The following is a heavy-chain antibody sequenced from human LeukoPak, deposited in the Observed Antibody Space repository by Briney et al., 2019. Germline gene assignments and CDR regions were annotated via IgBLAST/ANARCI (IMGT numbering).Heavy chain of an antibody. D-gene: IGHD6-13*01. CDR1: GYTFTSYY. V-gene: IGHV1-2*02. J-gene: IGHJ6*03. CDR2: INPNSGGT. CDR3: ARDSFASSWYHLSYYYYYMDV. Sequence: ASVKVSCKASGYTFTSYYMHWVRQAPGQGLEWMGWINPNSGGTNYAQKFQGRVTMTRDTSISTAYMELSRLRSDDTAVYYCARDSFASSWYHLSYYYYYMDVRGKGTTVTVSS.